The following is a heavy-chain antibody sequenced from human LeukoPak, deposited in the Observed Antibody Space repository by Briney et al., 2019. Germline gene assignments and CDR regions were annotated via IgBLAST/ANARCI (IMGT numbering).Heavy chain of an antibody. V-gene: IGHV4-59*01. CDR3: ARARGQQLAPVGAFDI. Sequence: SETLSHTCTVSGGSISSYYWSWIRQPPGKGLEWIGYIYYSGSTNYNPSLKSRVTISVDTSKNQFSLKLSSVTAADTAVYYCARARGQQLAPVGAFDIWGQGTMVTVSS. CDR1: GGSISSYY. CDR2: IYYSGST. J-gene: IGHJ3*02. D-gene: IGHD6-13*01.